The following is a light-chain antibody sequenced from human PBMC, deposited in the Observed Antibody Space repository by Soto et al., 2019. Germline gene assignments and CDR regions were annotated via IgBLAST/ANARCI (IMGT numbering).Light chain of an antibody. Sequence: EIVMTQSPATLSVSPGESATLSCRASQSVRSNLAWYQQKPGQAPRLLIYGASTRATGIPARFSGSGSGTEFTLTISSLQSEDFAVYYCQQYSNWPPGTFGQGTKVDIK. CDR3: QQYSNWPPGT. V-gene: IGKV3-15*01. J-gene: IGKJ1*01. CDR1: QSVRSN. CDR2: GAS.